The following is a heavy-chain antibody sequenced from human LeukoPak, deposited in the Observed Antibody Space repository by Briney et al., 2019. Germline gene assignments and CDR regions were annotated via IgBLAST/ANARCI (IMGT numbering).Heavy chain of an antibody. CDR3: ARGGGGSYYYFDY. J-gene: IGHJ4*02. D-gene: IGHD1-26*01. CDR2: INAGNNNT. Sequence: ASAKISCKASGYTFTSYTIHWVRQAPGQRLEWMGWINAGNNNTKYSQDFQGRVTITRDTSAITAYMELSSLRSEDMAVYYCARGGGGSYYYFDYWGQGTLVTVSS. CDR1: GYTFTSYT. V-gene: IGHV1-3*03.